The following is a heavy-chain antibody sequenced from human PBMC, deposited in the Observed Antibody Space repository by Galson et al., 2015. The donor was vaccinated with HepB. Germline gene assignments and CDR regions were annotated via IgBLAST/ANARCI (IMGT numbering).Heavy chain of an antibody. CDR1: GFTFSSYG. J-gene: IGHJ6*02. Sequence: SLRLSCAASGFTFSSYGMHWVRQAPGKGLEWVAVISYDGSNKYYADSVKGRFTISRDNSENTLYLQMNSLRAEDTAVYYCAKDTLSGKPEQWLAPSGGMDVWGQGTTVTASS. CDR2: ISYDGSNK. D-gene: IGHD6-19*01. CDR3: AKDTLSGKPEQWLAPSGGMDV. V-gene: IGHV3-30*18.